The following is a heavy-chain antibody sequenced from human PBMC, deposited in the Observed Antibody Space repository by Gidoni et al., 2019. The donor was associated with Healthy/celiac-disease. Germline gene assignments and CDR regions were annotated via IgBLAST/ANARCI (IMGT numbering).Heavy chain of an antibody. D-gene: IGHD2-15*01. CDR1: GFTFSSHA. J-gene: IGHJ5*02. CDR2: ISDDGSNK. CDR3: AREHCSGGSCYYDIENWFDP. V-gene: IGHV3-30-3*01. Sequence: QVQLVESGGGVVQPGRSLRLSWAASGFTFSSHAMQGVRQAPGKGLEWVAVISDDGSNKYYADSVKGRFTISRDNSKNTLYLQMNSLRAEDTAVYYCAREHCSGGSCYYDIENWFDPWGQGTLVTVSS.